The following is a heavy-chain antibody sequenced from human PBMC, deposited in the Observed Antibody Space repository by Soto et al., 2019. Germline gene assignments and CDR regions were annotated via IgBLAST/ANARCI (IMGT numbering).Heavy chain of an antibody. V-gene: IGHV3-23*01. CDR3: AEGWLRFNFDY. CDR2: ISGSGGST. Sequence: RWGSPKVSCAAPGVSFIIYAITLGRQAPGKGLEWVSAISGSGGSTYYADSVKGRFTISRDNSKNTLYLQMNSLRAEDTAVYYCAEGWLRFNFDYWGQGTLVTVSS. J-gene: IGHJ4*02. CDR1: GVSFIIYA. D-gene: IGHD5-12*01.